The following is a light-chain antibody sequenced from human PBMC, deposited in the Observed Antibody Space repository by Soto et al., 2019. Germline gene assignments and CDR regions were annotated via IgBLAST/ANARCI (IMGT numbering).Light chain of an antibody. Sequence: QSVLTQPPSASGTPGQRVTISCSGSSSNIGSTTVNWYQQLPGTAPKLLIYSHNQRPSGVPDRFSGSKSGTSVSLAISWLQSEDEADYYCAAWDDSLNGWVFGGGTKLTVL. V-gene: IGLV1-44*01. J-gene: IGLJ3*02. CDR2: SHN. CDR3: AAWDDSLNGWV. CDR1: SSNIGSTT.